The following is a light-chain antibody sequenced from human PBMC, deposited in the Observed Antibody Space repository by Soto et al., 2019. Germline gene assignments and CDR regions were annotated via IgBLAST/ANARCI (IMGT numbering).Light chain of an antibody. J-gene: IGKJ1*01. Sequence: DIVMTQSPDSLAVSLGERATINCKSSQSLLYSSNNKNYLAWYQQKPGRPPKLLIYWASTRESGVPDRFSGSGSGKDFTLNISSLQAEDVAVYYCQQYYKTPPVFGQGTKVEIK. V-gene: IGKV4-1*01. CDR1: QSLLYSSNNKNY. CDR2: WAS. CDR3: QQYYKTPPV.